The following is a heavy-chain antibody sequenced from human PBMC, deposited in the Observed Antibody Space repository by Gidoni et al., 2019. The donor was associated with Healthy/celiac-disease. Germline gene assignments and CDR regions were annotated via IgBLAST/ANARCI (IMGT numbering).Heavy chain of an antibody. J-gene: IGHJ4*02. D-gene: IGHD3-10*01. CDR2: IYYMGST. CDR3: ARGGGGRNRSFDY. Sequence: QVQLQESGPGLVKPSQTLSLTCTVSGGSISSGGYYWSWIRQHPGKGLEWIGYIYYMGSTYYNPSLKSLVTISVDTSNNQFALKLSSVTAADPAVYYCARGGGGRNRSFDYWGQGTLVTVSS. V-gene: IGHV4-31*01. CDR1: GGSISSGGYY.